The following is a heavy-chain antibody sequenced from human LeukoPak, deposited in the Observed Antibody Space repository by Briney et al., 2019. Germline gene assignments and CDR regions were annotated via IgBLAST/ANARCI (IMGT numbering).Heavy chain of an antibody. D-gene: IGHD3-22*01. CDR1: GYTFTSYD. V-gene: IGHV1-69*04. J-gene: IGHJ4*02. CDR2: IIPILGIA. Sequence: SVKVSCKASGYTFTSYDISWVRQAPGQGLEWMGRIIPILGIANYAQKFQGRVTITADKSTSTAYMELSSLRSEDTAVYYCARESYYYDSSGYYYDRDYWGQGTLVTVSS. CDR3: ARESYYYDSSGYYYDRDY.